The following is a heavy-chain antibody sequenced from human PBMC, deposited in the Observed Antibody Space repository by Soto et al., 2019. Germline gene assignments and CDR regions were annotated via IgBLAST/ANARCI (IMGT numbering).Heavy chain of an antibody. J-gene: IGHJ5*02. CDR3: ARDPSSSWPLYNWFDP. D-gene: IGHD6-13*01. CDR1: GYTFTSYA. CDR2: INAGNGNT. Sequence: QVQLVQSGAEVKKPGASVKVSCKASGYTFTSYAMHWVRQAPGQRLEWMGWINAGNGNTKYSQKFQGRVTITRDTSASTAYMELSSLRSEDTAVYHCARDPSSSWPLYNWFDPWGQGTLVTVSS. V-gene: IGHV1-3*01.